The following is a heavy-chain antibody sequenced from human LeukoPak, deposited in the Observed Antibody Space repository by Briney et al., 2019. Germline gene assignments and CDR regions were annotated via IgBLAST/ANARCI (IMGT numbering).Heavy chain of an antibody. CDR1: GYSINNGFY. CDR3: ARQRIMITFGGVIAKDHFDY. V-gene: IGHV4-38-2*02. D-gene: IGHD3-16*01. CDR2: IHYSGST. J-gene: IGHJ4*02. Sequence: SETLSLTCTVSGYSINNGFYWGWIRQPPGKGLEWIGTIHYSGSTNYNPSLKSRVTISVDKSKNQFSLKLSSVTAADTAVYYCARQRIMITFGGVIAKDHFDYWGQGTLVTVSS.